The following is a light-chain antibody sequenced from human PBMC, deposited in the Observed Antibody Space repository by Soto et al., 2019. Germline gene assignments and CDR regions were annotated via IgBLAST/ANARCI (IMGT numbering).Light chain of an antibody. CDR1: QTIGSY. J-gene: IGKJ1*01. V-gene: IGKV1-39*01. CDR3: QQSYSTPRT. CDR2: ATS. Sequence: DIQMTQSPSSLSASVGDRVTITCRASQTIGSYLNWYQQTPGKAPKLLIYATSSLQSGVPSRFSGSGSGTVFTLTIGSLQPEDFATYYCQQSYSTPRTFGQGTKVEIK.